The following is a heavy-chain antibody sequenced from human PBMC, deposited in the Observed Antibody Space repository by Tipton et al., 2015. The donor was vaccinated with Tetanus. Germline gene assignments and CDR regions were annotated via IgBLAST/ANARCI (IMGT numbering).Heavy chain of an antibody. D-gene: IGHD3-16*01. Sequence: SLRLSCVASGFTFRNYCMTWVRQAPGKGLEWVANIKQDGSAQYYVDSVKGRFTFSRDNAKNSLYLQVNSLRVEDTAVCYCARAISSRWGKHDAFDIWGQGTTVAVSS. CDR3: ARAISSRWGKHDAFDI. V-gene: IGHV3-7*01. CDR2: IKQDGSAQ. CDR1: GFTFRNYC. J-gene: IGHJ3*02.